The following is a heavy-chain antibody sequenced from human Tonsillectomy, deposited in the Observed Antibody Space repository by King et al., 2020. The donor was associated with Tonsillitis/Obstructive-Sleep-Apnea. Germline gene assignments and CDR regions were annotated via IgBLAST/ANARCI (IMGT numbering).Heavy chain of an antibody. D-gene: IGHD2-2*01. J-gene: IGHJ4*02. Sequence: QLQESGPGLVKPSQTLSLTCTVSGGSISSGGYYWSWIRQHPGKGLAWIGYIFYSGSTYYNPSLKVRVTISVDTSKNQISLKLSSATAADTAVYYCAAERGGIGLGSTSFDYWGQGTLVTVSS. V-gene: IGHV4-31*03. CDR1: GGSISSGGYY. CDR3: AAERGGIGLGSTSFDY. CDR2: IFYSGST.